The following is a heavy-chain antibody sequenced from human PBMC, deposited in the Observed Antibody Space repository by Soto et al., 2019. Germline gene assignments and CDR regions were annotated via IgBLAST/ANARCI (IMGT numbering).Heavy chain of an antibody. D-gene: IGHD2-2*01. CDR3: ARDLRGQLPAALDY. CDR1: GYTFTGYY. Sequence: QVQLVQSGAEVKKPGASVKVSCKASGYTFTGYYMHWVRQAPGQGLEWMGWINPNSGGTNYAQKVQGWVTMTRDTSISTAYMELSRLRSDDTAVYYCARDLRGQLPAALDYWGQGTLVTVSS. J-gene: IGHJ4*02. V-gene: IGHV1-2*04. CDR2: INPNSGGT.